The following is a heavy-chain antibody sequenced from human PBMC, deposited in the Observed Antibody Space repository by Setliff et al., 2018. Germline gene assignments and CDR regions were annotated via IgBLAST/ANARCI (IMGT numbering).Heavy chain of an antibody. Sequence: HPGGSLRLSCAASGFTFSSYWMHWVRQAPGKGLVWVSRINSDGSSTSYADSVKGRFTISRDNAKNSLYLQMNSLRAEDTAVYYCARDSTRYFDWLDDFDYWGQGTLVTVSS. CDR2: INSDGSST. CDR3: ARDSTRYFDWLDDFDY. D-gene: IGHD3-9*01. J-gene: IGHJ4*02. CDR1: GFTFSSYW. V-gene: IGHV3-74*01.